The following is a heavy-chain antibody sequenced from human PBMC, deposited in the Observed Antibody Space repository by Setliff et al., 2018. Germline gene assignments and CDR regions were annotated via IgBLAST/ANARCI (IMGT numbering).Heavy chain of an antibody. Sequence: SETLSLTCTVSGGSISSSSYYWDWIRQPPGKGLEWVGSIYYSGSTYYNPSLKSRVTISVDTSKNQFSLKLSSVTAADTAVYYCAREAVYSSSWYFYYYGMDVWGQGTTVTVSS. D-gene: IGHD6-13*01. J-gene: IGHJ6*02. CDR1: GGSISSSSYY. V-gene: IGHV4-39*07. CDR3: AREAVYSSSWYFYYYGMDV. CDR2: IYYSGST.